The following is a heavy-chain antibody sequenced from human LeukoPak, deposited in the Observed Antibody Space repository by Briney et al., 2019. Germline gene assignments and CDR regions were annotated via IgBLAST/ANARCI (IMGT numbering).Heavy chain of an antibody. V-gene: IGHV3-23*01. J-gene: IGHJ6*02. CDR2: ITKSGDTT. CDR3: TKDYCGRFCSAV. Sequence: GGSLRLSCAASGFTFSAFGMNWVRQAPGKRLEWVSTITKSGDTTYYVDSVKGRFTISRDNSKNTLYLQMSSLRAEDTAKYYCTKDYCGRFCSAVWGQGTTVTVSS. D-gene: IGHD3-3*01. CDR1: GFTFSAFG.